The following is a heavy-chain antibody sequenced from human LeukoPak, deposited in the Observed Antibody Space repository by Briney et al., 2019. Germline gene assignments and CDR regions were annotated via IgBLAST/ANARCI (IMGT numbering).Heavy chain of an antibody. CDR2: ISGSGGST. D-gene: IGHD3-10*02. Sequence: GGSLRLSCAASGFTFDDHGVSWVRQAPGKGLEWVSAISGSGGSTYYADSVKGRFTISRDNSKNTLYLQMNSLRAEDTAVYYCAELGITMIGGVWGKGTTVTISS. J-gene: IGHJ6*04. V-gene: IGHV3-23*01. CDR3: AELGITMIGGV. CDR1: GFTFDDHG.